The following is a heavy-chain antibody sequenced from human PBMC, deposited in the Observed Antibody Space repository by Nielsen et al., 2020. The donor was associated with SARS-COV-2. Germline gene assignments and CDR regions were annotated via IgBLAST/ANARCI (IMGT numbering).Heavy chain of an antibody. CDR2: IYYSGST. CDR3: ASSGYLAYDAFNV. V-gene: IGHV4-31*03. D-gene: IGHD3-22*01. J-gene: IGHJ3*01. Sequence: SETLSLTCTVSGGSIGSGGYYWSWIRQHPGKGLEWIGHIYYSGSTYYNPSLKSRVAISVDTSKNQFSLKLNSVTAADTAVYYCASSGYLAYDAFNVWGQGTMVTVSS. CDR1: GGSIGSGGYY.